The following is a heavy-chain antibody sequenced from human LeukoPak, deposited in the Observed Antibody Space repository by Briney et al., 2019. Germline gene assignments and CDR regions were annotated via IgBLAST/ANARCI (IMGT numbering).Heavy chain of an antibody. D-gene: IGHD3-3*01. CDR1: GFTFSSYA. CDR3: ARDGVLGDFWSGYPYYFDY. J-gene: IGHJ4*02. CDR2: ISYDGSNK. Sequence: GRSLRLSCAASGFTFSSYAVHWVRQAPGKGLEWVAVISYDGSNKYYADSVKGRFTISRDNSKNTLYLQMNSLRAEDTAVYYCARDGVLGDFWSGYPYYFDYWGQGTLVTVSS. V-gene: IGHV3-30-3*01.